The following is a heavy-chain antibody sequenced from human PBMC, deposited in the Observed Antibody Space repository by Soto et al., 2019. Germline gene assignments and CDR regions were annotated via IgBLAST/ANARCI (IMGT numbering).Heavy chain of an antibody. CDR2: TRSKAHSYAT. Sequence: EVQLVESGGGLVQPGGSLKLSCAASGFSFSDFAIHWVRQASGKGLEWVGRTRSKAHSYATAFAASVKGRFTISRDDSKNTVYLQMNSLKTEDTAVYYCTRHTVDYWGQGTLVTVSS. V-gene: IGHV3-73*02. CDR1: GFSFSDFA. D-gene: IGHD4-4*01. J-gene: IGHJ4*02. CDR3: TRHTVDY.